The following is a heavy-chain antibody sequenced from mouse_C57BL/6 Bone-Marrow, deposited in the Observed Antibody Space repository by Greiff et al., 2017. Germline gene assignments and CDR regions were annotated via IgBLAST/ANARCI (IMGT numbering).Heavy chain of an antibody. CDR3: AREVYAIDY. V-gene: IGHV5-6*01. Sequence: EVKLQESGGDLVKPGGSLKLSCAASGFTFSSYCMPWVRQTPDQRLAWVANISSGGSYTYYPDSVQGRFTISRDNTKNTLYHQMSSLKSEDTAMDYCAREVYAIDYWGQGTAVTVSS. CDR2: ISSGGSYT. J-gene: IGHJ4*01. CDR1: GFTFSSYC.